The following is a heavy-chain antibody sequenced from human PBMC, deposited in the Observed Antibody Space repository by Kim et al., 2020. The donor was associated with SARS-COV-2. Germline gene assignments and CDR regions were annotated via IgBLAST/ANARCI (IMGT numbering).Heavy chain of an antibody. CDR2: ISGSGVDT. V-gene: IGHV3-23*01. J-gene: IGHJ4*02. Sequence: GGSLRLSCAASGFTFSRYVMSWVRQAPGKGLEWVSGISGSGVDTYYADSVKGRFTISRDNSKNTLNLQMNSPRAEDTAIYYCAKDPEGYSSGWYPYYFQYWSQGTLITVSS. CDR1: GFTFSRYV. D-gene: IGHD3-22*01. CDR3: AKDPEGYSSGWYPYYFQY.